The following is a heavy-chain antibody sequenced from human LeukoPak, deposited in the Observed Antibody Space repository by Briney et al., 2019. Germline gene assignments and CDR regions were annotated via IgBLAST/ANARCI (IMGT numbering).Heavy chain of an antibody. CDR1: GGSPRGYY. D-gene: IGHD1-1*01. CDR3: ARVPDITARPCDT. Sequence: SGTLSLTCAVYGGSPRGYYSTLIRQTPGKGLEWIVEISHTGLTGSNPSLKSRVTIFVDSSKKQFSLRMTSVTAADTGVYYCARVPDITARPCDTWGPGTLVTVSS. CDR2: ISHTGLT. J-gene: IGHJ5*02. V-gene: IGHV4-34*01.